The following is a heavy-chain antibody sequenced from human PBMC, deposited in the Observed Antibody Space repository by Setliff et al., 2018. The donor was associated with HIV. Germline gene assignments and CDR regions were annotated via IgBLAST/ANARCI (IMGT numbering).Heavy chain of an antibody. CDR3: ARSVDTTLVPAYYFDY. CDR2: IYYRGST. CDR1: GGSLSGYY. J-gene: IGHJ4*02. D-gene: IGHD5-18*01. Sequence: TLSLTCTVSGGSLSGYYWSWIRQPPGKGLEWIGYIYYRGSTDYNPSLKSRVTISIDTSKNQFSLRLSSVTAADTAVYYCARSVDTTLVPAYYFDYWGQGTLVTVSS. V-gene: IGHV4-59*01.